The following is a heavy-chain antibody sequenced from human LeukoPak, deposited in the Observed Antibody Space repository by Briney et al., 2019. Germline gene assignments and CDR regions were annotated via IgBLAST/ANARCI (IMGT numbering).Heavy chain of an antibody. D-gene: IGHD1-7*01. Sequence: ASVKVSCKASGYTFTSYYMHWVRQAPGQGLEWMGIINPSGGSTSYAQKFQGRVTMTRDMSTSTVYMELSSLRSEDTAVYHCARARPTNWNYVYWGQGTLVTVSS. CDR1: GYTFTSYY. V-gene: IGHV1-46*01. J-gene: IGHJ4*02. CDR3: ARARPTNWNYVY. CDR2: INPSGGST.